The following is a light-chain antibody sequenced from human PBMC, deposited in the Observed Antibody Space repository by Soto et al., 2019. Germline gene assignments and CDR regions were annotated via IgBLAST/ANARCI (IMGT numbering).Light chain of an antibody. CDR3: QQRNVWPPVT. Sequence: EIFLTQSPSTLALSPGGTATLSRRASPSVTNFLAWYQQKPGQAPRLLIYGAFNRATGIPARFSGSGSGTDFTLTISSLEPEDSAVYYCQQRNVWPPVTFGQGTRLEIK. V-gene: IGKV3-11*01. CDR1: PSVTNF. CDR2: GAF. J-gene: IGKJ5*01.